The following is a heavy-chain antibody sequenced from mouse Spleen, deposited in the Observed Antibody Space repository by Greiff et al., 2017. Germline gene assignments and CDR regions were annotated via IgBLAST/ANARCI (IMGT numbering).Heavy chain of an antibody. CDR2: ISDGGSYT. J-gene: IGHJ2*01. D-gene: IGHD2-4*01. CDR3: ARGEDYPYYFDY. V-gene: IGHV5-4*03. Sequence: EVKLMESGGGLVKPGGSLKLSCAASGFTFSSYAMSWVRQTPEKRLEWVATISDGGSYTYYPDNVKGRFTISRDNAKNNLYLQMSHLKSEDTAMYYCARGEDYPYYFDYWGQGTTLTVSS. CDR1: GFTFSSYA.